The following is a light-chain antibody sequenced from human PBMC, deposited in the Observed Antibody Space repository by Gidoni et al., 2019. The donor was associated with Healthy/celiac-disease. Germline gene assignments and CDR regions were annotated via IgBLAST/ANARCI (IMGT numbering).Light chain of an antibody. V-gene: IGKV3-11*01. CDR2: DAS. CDR1: QSVSSY. CDR3: QQRSNWPPLT. Sequence: EIVLTQSPATLSLSPGERATLSCRASQSVSSYLAWYQQKPGQAPRLLIYDASNRATGIPARFSGSGSGTDFTLTISSLVPEDFAVYYCQQRSNWPPLTFGGXTKVEIK. J-gene: IGKJ4*01.